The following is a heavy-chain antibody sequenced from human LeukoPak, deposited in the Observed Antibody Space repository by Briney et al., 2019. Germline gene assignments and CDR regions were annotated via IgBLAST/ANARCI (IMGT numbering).Heavy chain of an antibody. CDR3: ATPFDY. V-gene: IGHV3-48*01. J-gene: IGHJ4*02. CDR2: VSGSSSTI. Sequence: GGSLRLSCAASGFTFSSYSMNWVRQAPGKGLEWVSYVSGSSSTIYYADSVKGRFTISRVNAKNSLYLQMNSLRAEDTAVYYCATPFDYWGQGTLVTVSS. CDR1: GFTFSSYS.